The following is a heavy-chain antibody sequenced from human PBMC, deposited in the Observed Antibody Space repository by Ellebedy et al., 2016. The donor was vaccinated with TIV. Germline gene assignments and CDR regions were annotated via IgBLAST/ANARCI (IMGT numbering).Heavy chain of an antibody. V-gene: IGHV1-69*04. J-gene: IGHJ4*02. CDR2: IIPILNMR. Sequence: AASVKVSCKASGGTFSNDAFNWVRQAPGQGLEWMGRIIPILNMRDSAQKFQGRLTITADKSTNTADMDLSSLTSDDTATYYCAIMSPDGGGDMSENRGYSFWGQGTLVTVSS. CDR1: GGTFSNDA. CDR3: AIMSPDGGGDMSENRGYSF. D-gene: IGHD3-22*01.